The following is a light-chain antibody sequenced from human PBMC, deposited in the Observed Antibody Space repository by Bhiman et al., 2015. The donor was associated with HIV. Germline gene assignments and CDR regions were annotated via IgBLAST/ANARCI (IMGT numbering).Light chain of an antibody. Sequence: QSVLTQPPSVSAAPGQKVTISCSGSTSNIGNNYVSWYQQLPGTAPKLLIYENNRQPSGIPDRFSGSKSGTSASLAISGLQAEDEADYYCQSYDSSLSGPWVFGGGTKLTVL. CDR2: ENN. CDR1: TSNIGNNY. V-gene: IGLV1-51*02. CDR3: QSYDSSLSGPWV. J-gene: IGLJ3*02.